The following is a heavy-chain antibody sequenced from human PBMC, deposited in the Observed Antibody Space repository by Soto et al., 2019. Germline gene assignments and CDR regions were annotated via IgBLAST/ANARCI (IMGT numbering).Heavy chain of an antibody. Sequence: QVQLVESGGGVVQPGRSLRLSCAASGFTFSSYGMHWVRQAPGKGLEWVAVISYDGSNKYYADSVKGRFAISRDNSKNTLYLQMNSLRAEDTAVYYCAKGVSFEGLDTAMVDYWGQGTLVTVSS. D-gene: IGHD5-18*01. CDR3: AKGVSFEGLDTAMVDY. V-gene: IGHV3-30*18. CDR2: ISYDGSNK. J-gene: IGHJ4*02. CDR1: GFTFSSYG.